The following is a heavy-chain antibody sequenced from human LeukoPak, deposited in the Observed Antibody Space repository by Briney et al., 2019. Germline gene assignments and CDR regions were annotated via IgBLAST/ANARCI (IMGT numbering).Heavy chain of an antibody. CDR2: IKQDGIEK. J-gene: IGHJ4*02. D-gene: IGHD3-3*01. V-gene: IGHV3-7*01. CDR1: GFTFSSYW. CDR3: AKDPMTYYDFWSGGPTFFGY. Sequence: GGSLRLSCAASGFTFSSYWMSWVRQAPGKGLEWVANIKQDGIEKYYVDSVKGRLTISRDNAKNSLYLQMNSLRAEDTAVYYCAKDPMTYYDFWSGGPTFFGYWGQGTLVTVSS.